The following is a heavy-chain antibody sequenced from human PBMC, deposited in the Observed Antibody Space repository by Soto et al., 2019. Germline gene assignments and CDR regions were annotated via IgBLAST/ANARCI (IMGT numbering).Heavy chain of an antibody. J-gene: IGHJ4*02. CDR2: VNPILSMS. CDR3: ARDLWFGESFRYYFDY. Sequence: SVKVSCKASGDTFSFYTINWVRQAPGLGLEWMGRVNPILSMSNYAQKFQGRVTMTADKSTSTAYMELRSLRSEDTAVYYCARDLWFGESFRYYFDYWAQGTLVTVSS. D-gene: IGHD3-10*01. CDR1: GDTFSFYT. V-gene: IGHV1-69*04.